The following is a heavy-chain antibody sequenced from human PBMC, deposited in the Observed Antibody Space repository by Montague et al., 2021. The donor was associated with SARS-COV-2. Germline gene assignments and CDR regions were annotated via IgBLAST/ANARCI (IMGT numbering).Heavy chain of an antibody. CDR3: ALPLGGARFDP. D-gene: IGHD1-26*01. Sequence: SETLSLTCTVSGGSVSSDNWCSWFLHPPRKRLVWFMEIFHSSTTTYNPPLQSRVTISVDKSTNHLSLNLMSVTAADTAMYYCALPLGGARFDPWGRGILVTVSS. CDR2: IFHSSTT. J-gene: IGHJ5*02. V-gene: IGHV4-4*02. CDR1: GGSVSSDNW.